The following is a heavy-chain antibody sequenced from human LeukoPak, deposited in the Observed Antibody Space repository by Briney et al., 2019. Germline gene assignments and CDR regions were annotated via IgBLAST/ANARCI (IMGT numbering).Heavy chain of an antibody. J-gene: IGHJ4*02. CDR3: ARDSRLPLDY. V-gene: IGHV3-74*01. D-gene: IGHD6-25*01. CDR2: INSDGSST. CDR1: GFAFSSYW. Sequence: GGSLRLSCAASGFAFSSYWVHWVRQVPGKGLVWVSRINSDGSSTSYADSVRGRFSISRDNAKNTLYLQMHSLRAEDTAMYYCARDSRLPLDYWGQGTLVTVSS.